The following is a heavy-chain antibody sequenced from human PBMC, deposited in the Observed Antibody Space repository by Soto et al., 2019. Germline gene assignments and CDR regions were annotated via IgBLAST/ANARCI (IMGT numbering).Heavy chain of an antibody. V-gene: IGHV3-30*18. D-gene: IGHD1-26*01. CDR3: AKDKLAHIVEASDAFDI. CDR1: GITFSSYG. J-gene: IGHJ3*02. Sequence: GVSLRLSCAASGITFSSYGMHWFRQAPGKGLEWVAIISYDGRNEYYADYVKGRFTISRDNSKNTLYLQMNSLRSEDTAVYYCAKDKLAHIVEASDAFDIWGQGIMVTVS. CDR2: ISYDGRNE.